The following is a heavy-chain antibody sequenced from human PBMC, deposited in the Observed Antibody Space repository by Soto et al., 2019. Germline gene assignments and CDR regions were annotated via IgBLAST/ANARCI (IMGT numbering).Heavy chain of an antibody. V-gene: IGHV4-38-2*01. D-gene: IGHD6-13*01. CDR1: GYSISSGYY. Sequence: PSETLSLTCAVSGYSISSGYYWGWIRQPPGKGLEWIGSIYHSGSTYYNPSLKSRVTISVDTSKNQFSLKLSSVTAADTAVYYCARAGLVLIAAAGLNWFDPCGQGTLVTVSS. CDR2: IYHSGST. J-gene: IGHJ5*02. CDR3: ARAGLVLIAAAGLNWFDP.